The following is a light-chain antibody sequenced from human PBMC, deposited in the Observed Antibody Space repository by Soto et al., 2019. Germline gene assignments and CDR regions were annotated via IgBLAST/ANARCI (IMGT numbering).Light chain of an antibody. J-gene: IGLJ2*01. Sequence: QSALTQPASVSGSPGQSITISCTGTSSDVGGYNYVSWYQQHPGKAPKLMIYDVSNRPSGVSNRVSGSKSGNTASLTISGLQAEDEADYYCSSYTSSFTPVFGGGTKLTVL. CDR2: DVS. CDR3: SSYTSSFTPV. CDR1: SSDVGGYNY. V-gene: IGLV2-14*01.